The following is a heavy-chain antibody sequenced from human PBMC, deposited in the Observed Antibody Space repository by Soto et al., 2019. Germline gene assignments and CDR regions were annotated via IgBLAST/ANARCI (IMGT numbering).Heavy chain of an antibody. D-gene: IGHD6-13*01. V-gene: IGHV4-59*01. CDR3: ARVVAAAGEYYYGMDV. CDR1: GGSISSYY. Sequence: SETLSLTCTVSGGSISSYYWSWIRQPPGKGLEWIGYIYYSGSTNYNPSLKSRVTISVDTSKNQFSLKLSSVTAADTAVYYCARVVAAAGEYYYGMDVWGQGTTVTVSS. CDR2: IYYSGST. J-gene: IGHJ6*02.